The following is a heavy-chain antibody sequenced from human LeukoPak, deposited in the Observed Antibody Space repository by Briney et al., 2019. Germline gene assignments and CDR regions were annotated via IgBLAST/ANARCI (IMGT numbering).Heavy chain of an antibody. D-gene: IGHD3-22*01. V-gene: IGHV3-23*01. J-gene: IGHJ4*02. Sequence: AIXVSGGSTYYADSVKGRFTISRDNSKNTLYLQMNSLRAEDTAVYYCAKGVFYYDSSGYYYYYWGQGTLVTVSS. CDR3: AKGVFYYDSSGYYYYY. CDR2: IXVSGGST.